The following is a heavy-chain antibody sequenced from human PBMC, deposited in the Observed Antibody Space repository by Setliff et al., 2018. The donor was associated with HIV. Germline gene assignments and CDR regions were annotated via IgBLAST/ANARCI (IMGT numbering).Heavy chain of an antibody. D-gene: IGHD3-22*01. Sequence: GGSLRLSCAASGFSVSNYYMAWVRQAPGKGLEWVSTIYSDGTTYHADSVKGRFTLSRDTSKNTLSLQMNTLRPEDTAVYFCARVRLYNSALDYWGQGTLVTAPQ. V-gene: IGHV3-66*02. CDR1: GFSVSNYY. CDR3: ARVRLYNSALDY. CDR2: IYSDGTT. J-gene: IGHJ4*02.